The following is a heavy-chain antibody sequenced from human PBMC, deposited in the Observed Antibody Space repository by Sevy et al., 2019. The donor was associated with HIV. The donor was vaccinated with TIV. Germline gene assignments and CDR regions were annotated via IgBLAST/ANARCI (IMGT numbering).Heavy chain of an antibody. Sequence: GGSLRLSCAASGFTFSSYAMHWVRQAPGKGLEWVAVISYDGSNKYYADSVKGRFTISRDNSKNTLYLQMNSLRAEDTAVYYCARDFAPGIMITCGGVADDAFDIWGQGTMVTVSS. D-gene: IGHD3-16*01. J-gene: IGHJ3*02. CDR3: ARDFAPGIMITCGGVADDAFDI. V-gene: IGHV3-30-3*01. CDR2: ISYDGSNK. CDR1: GFTFSSYA.